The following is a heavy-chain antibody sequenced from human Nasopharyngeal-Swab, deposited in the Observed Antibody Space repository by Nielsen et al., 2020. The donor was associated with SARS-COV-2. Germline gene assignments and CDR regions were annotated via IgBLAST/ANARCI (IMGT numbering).Heavy chain of an antibody. CDR3: ATAPGIAVAGNWFDP. CDR1: GYTLTELS. V-gene: IGHV1-24*01. CDR2: FDPEDGET. Sequence: SVKVSCKVSGYTLTELSMHWVRQAPGKGLEWMGGFDPEDGETIYAQKFQGRVTMTEDTSTDTAYMELSSLRSEDTAVYYCATAPGIAVAGNWFDPWGQGTLVTVSS. J-gene: IGHJ5*02. D-gene: IGHD6-19*01.